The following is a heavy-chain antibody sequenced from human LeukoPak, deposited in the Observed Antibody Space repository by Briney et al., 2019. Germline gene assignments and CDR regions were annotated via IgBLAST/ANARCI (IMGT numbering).Heavy chain of an antibody. CDR1: GYTFTSYG. J-gene: IGHJ5*02. CDR3: ARGYCSSTSCYANHFDP. D-gene: IGHD2-2*01. V-gene: IGHV1-18*01. Sequence: ASVKVSRKASGYTFTSYGISWVRQAPGQGLEWMGWISAYNGNTNYAQKLQGRVTMTTDTSTSTAYMELRSLRSDDTAVYYCARGYCSSTSCYANHFDPWGQGTLVTVSS. CDR2: ISAYNGNT.